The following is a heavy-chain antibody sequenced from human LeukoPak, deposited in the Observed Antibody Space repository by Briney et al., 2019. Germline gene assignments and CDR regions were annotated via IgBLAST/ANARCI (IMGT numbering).Heavy chain of an antibody. Sequence: SETLSLTCTVSGGSISSSSYYWGWIRQPPGKGLEWIGSIYYSGSTYYNPPLKSRVTISVDTSKNQFSLKLSSVTAADTAVYYCARHLYDSSGYDNWFDPWGQGTLVTVSS. CDR2: IYYSGST. CDR3: ARHLYDSSGYDNWFDP. V-gene: IGHV4-39*01. D-gene: IGHD3-22*01. J-gene: IGHJ5*02. CDR1: GGSISSSSYY.